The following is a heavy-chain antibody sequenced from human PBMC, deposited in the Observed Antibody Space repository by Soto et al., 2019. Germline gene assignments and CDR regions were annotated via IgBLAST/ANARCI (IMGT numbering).Heavy chain of an antibody. CDR2: IYYSGST. D-gene: IGHD1-26*01. Sequence: SETLSLTCTVSGGSISSYYWSWIRQPPGKGLEWIGYIYYSGSTNYNPSLKSRVTISVDTSKNQFSLKLSSVTAADTAVYYCARDWVGATPGYYYYGMDVWGQGTTVTVSS. CDR1: GGSISSYY. CDR3: ARDWVGATPGYYYYGMDV. J-gene: IGHJ6*02. V-gene: IGHV4-59*01.